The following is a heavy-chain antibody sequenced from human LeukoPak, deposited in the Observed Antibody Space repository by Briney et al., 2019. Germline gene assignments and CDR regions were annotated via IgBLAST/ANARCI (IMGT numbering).Heavy chain of an antibody. Sequence: PGGSLRLSCAAFGFPLSSYAMSWVRQAPGKGLEWVSATSSSDAGTHHADSVRGRFTISRDNSKNTLFLQMNSLRTEATAVYYCAKNSLSSRLRYFDYWGQGTLVTVSS. J-gene: IGHJ4*02. D-gene: IGHD4-17*01. V-gene: IGHV3-23*01. CDR1: GFPLSSYA. CDR3: AKNSLSSRLRYFDY. CDR2: TSSSDAGT.